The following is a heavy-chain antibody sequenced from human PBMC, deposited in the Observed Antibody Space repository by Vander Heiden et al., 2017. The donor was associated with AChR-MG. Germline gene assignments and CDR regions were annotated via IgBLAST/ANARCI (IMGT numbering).Heavy chain of an antibody. CDR2: IIPIFGTA. CDR1: GRPFSSYA. J-gene: IGHJ4*02. D-gene: IGHD1-26*01. Sequence: QVQLVQSGPEVTKPGSSVKVSCKASGRPFSSYAISWVRQAPGQGLEWMGGIIPIFGTANYAQKFQGRVTITADKSTSTAYMELSSLRSEDTAVYYCASSIVGARTFDYWGQGTLVTVSS. V-gene: IGHV1-69*06. CDR3: ASSIVGARTFDY.